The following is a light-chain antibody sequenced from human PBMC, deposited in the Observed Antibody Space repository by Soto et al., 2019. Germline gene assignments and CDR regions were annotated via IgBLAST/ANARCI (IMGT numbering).Light chain of an antibody. CDR1: SSNIGKNY. CDR2: DNY. J-gene: IGLJ2*01. V-gene: IGLV1-51*01. CDR3: GTWDSSLSAVV. Sequence: QSVLTQPPSVSAAPGQTVTISCSGSSSNIGKNYVAWYQHLPGAAPKLLIYDNYKRPSGIPDRFSGSKSGTSATLGITGLQTGDEADYYCGTWDSSLSAVVFGGGTKLTVL.